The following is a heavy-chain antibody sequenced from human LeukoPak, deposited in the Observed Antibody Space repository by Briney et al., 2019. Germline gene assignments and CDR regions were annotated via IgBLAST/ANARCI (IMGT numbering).Heavy chain of an antibody. CDR3: ARGPSSSGYC. D-gene: IGHD3-22*01. V-gene: IGHV3-48*03. CDR2: ISSSGSTI. CDR1: GFTFSSYE. Sequence: PGGSLRLSCAASGFTFSSYEMNWVRQAPGKGLEWVSYISSSGSTIFYADSVKGRFTISRDNAMNSLYLQMHSLRAEDTAVYYGARGPSSSGYCWGQGTLVTVSS. J-gene: IGHJ4*02.